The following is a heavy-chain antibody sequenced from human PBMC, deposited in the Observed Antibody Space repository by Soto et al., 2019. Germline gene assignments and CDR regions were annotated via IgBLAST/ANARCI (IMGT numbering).Heavy chain of an antibody. Sequence: PWESLKISSKGSVYSFSSYWTGWVSQIRVKGLEWRGNIYPGDSDTRYSPSLQGQVTISAEKSTSTPYLQWTSLKASDTAMYYGPRQGYYYGMDVWGQGTTVTVSS. CDR1: VYSFSSYW. V-gene: IGHV5-51*01. CDR2: IYPGDSDT. CDR3: PRQGYYYGMDV. J-gene: IGHJ6*01.